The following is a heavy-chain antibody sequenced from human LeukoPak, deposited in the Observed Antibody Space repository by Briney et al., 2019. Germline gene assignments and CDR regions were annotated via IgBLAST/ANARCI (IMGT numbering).Heavy chain of an antibody. V-gene: IGHV4-39*07. CDR1: GGSISSSSYY. J-gene: IGHJ5*02. D-gene: IGHD2-2*01. CDR2: IYYSGST. CDR3: ARILGGYCSSTSCYSRLWFDP. Sequence: SKTLSLTCTVSGGSISSSSYYWGWIRQPPGKGLEWIGSIYYSGSTYYNPSLKSRVTISVDTSKNQFSLKLSSVTAADTAVYYCARILGGYCSSTSCYSRLWFDPWGQGTLVTVSS.